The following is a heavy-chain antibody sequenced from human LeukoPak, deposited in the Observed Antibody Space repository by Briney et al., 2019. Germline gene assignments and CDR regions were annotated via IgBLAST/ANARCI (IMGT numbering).Heavy chain of an antibody. Sequence: GESLKISCKGSGYSFTSYWIGWVRQMPGKGLEWMGIIYPGDSDISYSPSFQGQVTISADKSISTAYLQWSSLKASDTAMYYCARRSSYGRHYFDYWGQGTLVTVSS. CDR3: ARRSSYGRHYFDY. V-gene: IGHV5-51*01. CDR2: IYPGDSDI. CDR1: GYSFTSYW. J-gene: IGHJ4*02. D-gene: IGHD5-18*01.